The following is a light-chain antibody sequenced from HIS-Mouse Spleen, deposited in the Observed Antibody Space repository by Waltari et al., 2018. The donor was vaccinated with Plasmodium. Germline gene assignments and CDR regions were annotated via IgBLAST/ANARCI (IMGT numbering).Light chain of an antibody. CDR2: GAS. CDR3: QQYNNWSFT. CDR1: QSVSSN. Sequence: DIVMTQSPAPLSVSPGERATLSCRASQSVSSNLAWYQQKPGQAPRLLIYGASTRATGIPARFSGSGSGTEFTFTISSLQSEDFAVYYCQQYNNWSFTFGPGTKVDIK. V-gene: IGKV3-15*01. J-gene: IGKJ3*01.